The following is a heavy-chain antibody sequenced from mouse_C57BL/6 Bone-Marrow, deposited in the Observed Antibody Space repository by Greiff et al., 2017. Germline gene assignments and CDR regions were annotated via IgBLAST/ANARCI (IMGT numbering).Heavy chain of an antibody. Sequence: VQLQQSGAELVRPGASVKLSCTASGFNIKDDYMHWVKQRPEQGLEWIGWIDPENGDTEYASKFQGKATITADTSSNTAYLQLSSLTSEDTAVYYCTKDGNYWFAYWGQGTLVTVSA. CDR2: IDPENGDT. J-gene: IGHJ3*01. CDR1: GFNIKDDY. V-gene: IGHV14-4*01. CDR3: TKDGNYWFAY. D-gene: IGHD2-1*01.